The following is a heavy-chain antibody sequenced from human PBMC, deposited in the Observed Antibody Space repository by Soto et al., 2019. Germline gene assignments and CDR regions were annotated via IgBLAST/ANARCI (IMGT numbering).Heavy chain of an antibody. CDR2: IKTGGSST. J-gene: IGHJ4*02. CDR1: GFTFGNYW. V-gene: IGHV3-74*01. D-gene: IGHD3-9*01. CDR3: ARGGLYDILTGYYSSLGFDY. Sequence: AGGSLRLSCAASGFTFGNYWMHWVRQAPGKGLVWVSRIKTGGSSTNYAASAKGRFTISRDNAKNTLYLQMNSLRAEDTAVYYCARGGLYDILTGYYSSLGFDYWGPGTLVTVSS.